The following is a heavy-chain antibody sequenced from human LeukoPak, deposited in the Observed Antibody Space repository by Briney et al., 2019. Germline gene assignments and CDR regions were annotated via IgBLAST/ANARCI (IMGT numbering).Heavy chain of an antibody. CDR3: ARDRGVYYDSSGYYEGDAFDI. D-gene: IGHD3-22*01. CDR2: IIPILGIA. J-gene: IGHJ3*02. Sequence: GASVKVSCKASGYTFTSYGISWVRQAPGQGLEWMGRIIPILGIANYAQKFQGRVTITADKSTSTAYMELSSLRSEDTAVYYCARDRGVYYDSSGYYEGDAFDIWGQGTMVTVSS. CDR1: GYTFTSYG. V-gene: IGHV1-69*10.